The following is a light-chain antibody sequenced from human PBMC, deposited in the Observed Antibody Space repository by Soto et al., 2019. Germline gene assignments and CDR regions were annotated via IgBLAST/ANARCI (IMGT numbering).Light chain of an antibody. CDR3: CSYAGSYTVI. V-gene: IGLV2-11*01. Sequence: QSALTQPRSVSGSPGQSVTVSCTGTSSDVGRYNYVSWYQQHPGKAPTLMIYDVNKRPSGVPDRFSGSKSGDTASLTISGLQAEDEADYYCCSYAGSYTVIFGGGTKLTVL. CDR2: DVN. CDR1: SSDVGRYNY. J-gene: IGLJ2*01.